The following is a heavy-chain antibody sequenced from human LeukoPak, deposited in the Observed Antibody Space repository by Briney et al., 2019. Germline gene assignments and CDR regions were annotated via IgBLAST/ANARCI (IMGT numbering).Heavy chain of an antibody. Sequence: PSETLSLTCSVSGDSITNYYWSWIRQPPGKGLEWIGFISYSGNTNYNPSLKSRVTISVDTSKIQFSLRLTSMTAADTAVYYCARGGAITGTRGIFDYWGQGTLVAVSS. V-gene: IGHV4-59*01. CDR1: GDSITNYY. J-gene: IGHJ4*02. D-gene: IGHD1-7*01. CDR2: ISYSGNT. CDR3: ARGGAITGTRGIFDY.